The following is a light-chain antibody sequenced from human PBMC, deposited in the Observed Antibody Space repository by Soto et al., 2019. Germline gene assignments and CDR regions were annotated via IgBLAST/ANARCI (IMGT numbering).Light chain of an antibody. Sequence: EIVLTQSPATLSLSPGERATLSCRASQSVSSYLAWYQQKPGQAPRLLIYDASNRATGIPARFSGSGSGTDCTRTISSLEPEEVAVYYCQQRSNWQTFGQGTKVEIK. V-gene: IGKV3-11*01. CDR2: DAS. CDR1: QSVSSY. J-gene: IGKJ1*01. CDR3: QQRSNWQT.